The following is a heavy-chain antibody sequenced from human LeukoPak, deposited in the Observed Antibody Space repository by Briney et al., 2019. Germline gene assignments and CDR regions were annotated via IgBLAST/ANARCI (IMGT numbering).Heavy chain of an antibody. Sequence: ASVKVSCKASGYTFTGHSIQWVRQAPGQGPEWMGRIDPNDGGTNYAQKFQGRVTMTRDTSISTAYMKLSSLRSDDTAVYYCARGSDSGTPRWFDPWGQGTLVTV. V-gene: IGHV1-2*06. CDR2: IDPNDGGT. D-gene: IGHD1-26*01. CDR3: ARGSDSGTPRWFDP. J-gene: IGHJ5*02. CDR1: GYTFTGHS.